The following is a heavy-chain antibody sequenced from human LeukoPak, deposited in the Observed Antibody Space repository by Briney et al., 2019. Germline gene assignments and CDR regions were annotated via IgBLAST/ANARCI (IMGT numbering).Heavy chain of an antibody. J-gene: IGHJ6*02. CDR1: GYTFTGYY. CDR2: INPNSGGT. CDR3: ARLHDYYYYGMDV. V-gene: IGHV1-2*02. Sequence: GASVKVSCKASGYTFTGYYMHWVRQAPGQGPEWMGWINPNSGGTNYAQKFQGRVTMTRDTSISTAYMELSRLRSDDTAVYYCARLHDYYYYGMDVWGQGTTVTVSS. D-gene: IGHD4-11*01.